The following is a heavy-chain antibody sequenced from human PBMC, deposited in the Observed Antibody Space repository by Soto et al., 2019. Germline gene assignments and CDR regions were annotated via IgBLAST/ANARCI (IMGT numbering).Heavy chain of an antibody. D-gene: IGHD1-1*01. CDR2: INAGNGNT. CDR3: ANALGLEYFDY. Sequence: QVQLVQSGAEVKKPGASVKVSCKASGYTFTSYAMHWVRQAPGQRLEWMGWINAGNGNTKYSQKFQGRVTITRDTSASTAYMELSSPRSEDTAVYYCANALGLEYFDYWGQGTLVTVSS. V-gene: IGHV1-3*01. J-gene: IGHJ4*02. CDR1: GYTFTSYA.